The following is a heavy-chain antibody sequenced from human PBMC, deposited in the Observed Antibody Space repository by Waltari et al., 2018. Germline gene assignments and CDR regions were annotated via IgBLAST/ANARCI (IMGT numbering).Heavy chain of an antibody. J-gene: IGHJ4*02. V-gene: IGHV4-4*02. CDR1: GGSISNDNW. D-gene: IGHD2-21*01. CDR3: AEMGYYYFES. Sequence: QVQLQESGPGLVNPSGTLSLTCAIPGGSISNDNWWSWVRQPPGKGPEWIGEIYPSGSTHYNPSLQSRITISVDKSTNQFSLKLTSVTAADTAVYYCAEMGYYYFESWGQGTLVTVSS. CDR2: IYPSGST.